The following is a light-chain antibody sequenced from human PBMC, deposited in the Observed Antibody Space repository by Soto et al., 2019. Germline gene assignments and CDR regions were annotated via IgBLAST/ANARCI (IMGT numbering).Light chain of an antibody. CDR2: GAS. J-gene: IGKJ1*01. V-gene: IGKV3-20*01. CDR3: QQYGSSYPWT. CDR1: QSVSSNY. Sequence: EIVLTQSPGTLSLSPGARATLSCRASQSVSSNYLACYQKKPGQAPRLXXYGASSRATGIPDRFSGSGSGTDLTLTIRRLETEDFAAYYCQQYGSSYPWTFGQGTKVDIK.